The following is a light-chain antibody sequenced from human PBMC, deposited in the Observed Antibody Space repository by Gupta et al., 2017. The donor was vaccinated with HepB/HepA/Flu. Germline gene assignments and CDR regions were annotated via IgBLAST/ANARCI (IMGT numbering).Light chain of an antibody. CDR1: NSNIGKSS. CDR2: DTD. J-gene: IGLJ1*01. CDR3: AAWDDSLNGYV. V-gene: IGLV1-44*01. Sequence: SVLTQSPSASATPGQRVTSSCSGDNSNIGKSSVNWYQHLPGTAPKLLIYDTDVRLSEVPDRFSGSKSGTSASLAISGLQSEDEADYFCAAWDDSLNGYVFGTGTSVTVL.